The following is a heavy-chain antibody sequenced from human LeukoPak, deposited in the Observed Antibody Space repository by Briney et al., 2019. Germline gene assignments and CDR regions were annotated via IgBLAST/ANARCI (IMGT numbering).Heavy chain of an antibody. CDR2: IYTNGDT. Sequence: SETLSLTCTVSGGSISSGICYWNCIRQPAGKGLEWIGRIYTNGDTNYNPSLKSRAFISIDTSTNQVSLKLSSVTAADRAVYYCASDWGGNSMYEYWGQGILVTVSS. CDR1: GGSISSGICY. J-gene: IGHJ4*02. D-gene: IGHD4-23*01. V-gene: IGHV4-61*02. CDR3: ASDWGGNSMYEY.